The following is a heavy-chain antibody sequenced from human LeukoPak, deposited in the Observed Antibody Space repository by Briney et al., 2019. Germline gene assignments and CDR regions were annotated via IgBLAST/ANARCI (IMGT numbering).Heavy chain of an antibody. Sequence: GGSLRLSCEASGFTFSRYSVNWVRQAPGKGLEWVSYISGGSSTIYYADSVKGRFTISRDNAKNSLYLQMNSLRAEDTAVYYCARDGTYYYGSGSYYNEGIDYWGQGTLVTVSS. D-gene: IGHD3-10*01. CDR3: ARDGTYYYGSGSYYNEGIDY. J-gene: IGHJ4*02. CDR1: GFTFSRYS. CDR2: ISGGSSTI. V-gene: IGHV3-48*04.